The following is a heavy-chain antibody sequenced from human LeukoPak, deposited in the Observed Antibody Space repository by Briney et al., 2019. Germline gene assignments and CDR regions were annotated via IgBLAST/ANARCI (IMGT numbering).Heavy chain of an antibody. V-gene: IGHV3-21*01. CDR3: ARDHQLVRDLFDY. CDR2: ISSSSSYT. J-gene: IGHJ4*02. CDR1: VFTFSNYV. D-gene: IGHD6-13*01. Sequence: PGGSLRLSCAASVFTFSNYVMSWVRQAPGKGLEWVSSISSSSSYTYYADSLKGRFTISRDNAKNSLYLQMNSLRAEDTAVYYCARDHQLVRDLFDYWGQGTLVTVSS.